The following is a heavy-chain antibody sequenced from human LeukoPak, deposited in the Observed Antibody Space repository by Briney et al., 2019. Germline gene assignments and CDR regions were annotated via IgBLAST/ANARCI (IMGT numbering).Heavy chain of an antibody. CDR1: GFTFSSYW. V-gene: IGHV3-7*01. CDR3: ARAPLGRLVHFDY. CDR2: IKQDGSEK. D-gene: IGHD3-9*01. J-gene: IGHJ4*02. Sequence: GGSLRLSCAASGFTFSSYWMSWVRQAPGKGLEWVANIKQDGSEKYYVDSVKGRFTISRDNAKNSLYLQMNSLRAEDTAVYYCARAPLGRLVHFDYWGQGTLVTVSS.